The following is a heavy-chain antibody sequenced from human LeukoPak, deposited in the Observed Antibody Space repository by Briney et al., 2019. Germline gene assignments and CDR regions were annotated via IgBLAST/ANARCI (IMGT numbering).Heavy chain of an antibody. J-gene: IGHJ4*02. CDR3: ARDSCSSTSCYSVH. D-gene: IGHD2-2*01. CDR1: GFTFSSYD. V-gene: IGHV3-21*01. Sequence: GGSLRLSCAASGFTFSSYDMNWVRQAPGKGLEWVSSISSTSTYIYYADSVKGRSTISRDNAKNSLYLQMNSLRAEDTAVYYCARDSCSSTSCYSVHWGQGTLVTVSS. CDR2: ISSTSTYI.